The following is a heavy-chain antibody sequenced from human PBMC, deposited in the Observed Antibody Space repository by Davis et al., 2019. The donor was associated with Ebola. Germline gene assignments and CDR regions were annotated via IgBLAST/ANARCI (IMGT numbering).Heavy chain of an antibody. Sequence: ASVKVSCKASGYTFTSYYMHWVRQAPGQGLEWMGIINPSGGSTSYAQKFQGRVTLTRDTSTSTVYMELSSLRSEDTAVYYCAKDRVDTAMVRGRGGMDVWGQGTTVTVSS. CDR1: GYTFTSYY. CDR3: AKDRVDTAMVRGRGGMDV. CDR2: INPSGGST. J-gene: IGHJ6*02. V-gene: IGHV1-46*01. D-gene: IGHD5-18*01.